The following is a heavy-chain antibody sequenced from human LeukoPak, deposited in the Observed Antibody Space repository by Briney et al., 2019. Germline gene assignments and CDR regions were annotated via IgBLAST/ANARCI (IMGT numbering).Heavy chain of an antibody. Sequence: SSETLSLTCAVYGGSFSGYYWSWIRQPPGKGLEWIGEINHSGGTNYNPSLKSRVTISVDTSKNQFSLKLSSVTAADTAVYYCARGRARGLDYWGQGTLVTVSS. J-gene: IGHJ4*02. CDR1: GGSFSGYY. V-gene: IGHV4-34*01. CDR2: INHSGGT. CDR3: ARGRARGLDY. D-gene: IGHD5-12*01.